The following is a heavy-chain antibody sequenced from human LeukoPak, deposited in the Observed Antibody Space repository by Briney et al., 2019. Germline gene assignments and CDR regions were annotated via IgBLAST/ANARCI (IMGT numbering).Heavy chain of an antibody. CDR3: ARDVSSSWYWGANDY. Sequence: GGSLRLSCAASAFTFSSYSMNWVRQAPGKGLEWVSSISSSSSYIYYADSVKGRFTISRDNAKNSLYLQMNSLRAEDTAVYYCARDVSSSWYWGANDYWGQGTLVTVSS. CDR2: ISSSSSYI. D-gene: IGHD6-13*01. V-gene: IGHV3-21*01. CDR1: AFTFSSYS. J-gene: IGHJ4*02.